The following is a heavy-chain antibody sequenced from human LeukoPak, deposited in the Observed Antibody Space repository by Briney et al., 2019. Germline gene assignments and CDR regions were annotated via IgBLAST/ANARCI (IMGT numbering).Heavy chain of an antibody. J-gene: IGHJ4*02. CDR2: IIPTFGTA. CDR3: ARDNGEGYYYDSSGYYFDY. D-gene: IGHD3-22*01. CDR1: GGTFSSYA. Sequence: GAPVKVSCKASGGTFSSYAISWVRQAPGQGLEWMGGIIPTFGTANYAQKFQGRVTITADKSTSTAYMELSSLRSEDTAVYYCARDNGEGYYYDSSGYYFDYWGQGTLVTVSS. V-gene: IGHV1-69*06.